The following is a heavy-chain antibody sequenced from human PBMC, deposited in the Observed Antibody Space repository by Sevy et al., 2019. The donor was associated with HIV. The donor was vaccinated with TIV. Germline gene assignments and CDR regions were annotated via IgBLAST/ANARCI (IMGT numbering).Heavy chain of an antibody. CDR1: GFTFSSYA. J-gene: IGHJ4*02. V-gene: IGHV3-23*01. CDR2: ISGSGGST. CDR3: AKGYYYDSSGYYY. D-gene: IGHD3-22*01. Sequence: GGSLRLSCAASGFTFSSYAMSWVRQAPGKGLEWVSAISGSGGSTYYADSGKGRFTISRDNSKNTLYLQMNSLRAEDTAVYYCAKGYYYDSSGYYYWGQGTLVTVSS.